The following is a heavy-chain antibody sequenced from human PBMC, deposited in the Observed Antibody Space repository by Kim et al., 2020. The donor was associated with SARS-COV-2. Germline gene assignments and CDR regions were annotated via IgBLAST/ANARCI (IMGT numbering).Heavy chain of an antibody. CDR2: IKQDGSEK. J-gene: IGHJ4*02. V-gene: IGHV3-7*03. CDR3: ARDFGKYSSSWYHY. D-gene: IGHD6-13*01. Sequence: GGSLRLSCAASGFTFSSYWMSWVRQAPGKGLEWVANIKQDGSEKYYVDSVKGRFTISRDNAKNSLYLQMNSLRAEDTAVYYCARDFGKYSSSWYHYWGQGTLVTVSS. CDR1: GFTFSSYW.